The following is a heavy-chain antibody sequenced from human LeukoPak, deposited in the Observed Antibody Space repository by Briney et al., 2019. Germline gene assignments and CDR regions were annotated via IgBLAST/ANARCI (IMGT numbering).Heavy chain of an antibody. J-gene: IGHJ4*02. D-gene: IGHD6-13*01. CDR1: GFTFSSYW. CDR3: ARDGTAAQFDY. Sequence: GGSLRLSCAAPGFTFSSYWMHWVRQAPGKGLVWVSRINTDGSTTNYADSVKGRFTNSRDNAKNMLYMQMNSLRAEDTAVYYCARDGTAAQFDYWGQGTLVSVSS. V-gene: IGHV3-74*01. CDR2: INTDGSTT.